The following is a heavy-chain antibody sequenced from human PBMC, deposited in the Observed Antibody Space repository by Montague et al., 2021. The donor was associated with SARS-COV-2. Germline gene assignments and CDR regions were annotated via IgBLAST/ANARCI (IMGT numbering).Heavy chain of an antibody. D-gene: IGHD1-26*01. CDR2: ISTDGSTT. CDR3: ARVLGVGAQGYFDY. CDR1: GFTFSSYW. V-gene: IGHV3-74*01. J-gene: IGHJ4*02. Sequence: SLRLSCAASGFTFSSYWMHWVRQAPGKGLVWLSRISTDGSTTSYADSVKGRFTISRDNAKNTLYLQMNSPRAEDTAVYYCARVLGVGAQGYFDYWGQGTLVTVSS.